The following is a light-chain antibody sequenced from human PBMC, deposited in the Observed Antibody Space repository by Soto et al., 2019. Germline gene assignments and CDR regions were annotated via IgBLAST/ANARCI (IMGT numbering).Light chain of an antibody. J-gene: IGLJ2*01. Sequence: QSALTQPPSASGSPGQSVTISCTGTSSDVGAYNFVSWYQQHPGKAPKLMIYEVTKRPSGVPDRFSGAKSGNTASLTVSGLQAEDEADYYCSSYAGSNSVVFGGGTNLPS. CDR2: EVT. CDR1: SSDVGAYNF. CDR3: SSYAGSNSVV. V-gene: IGLV2-8*01.